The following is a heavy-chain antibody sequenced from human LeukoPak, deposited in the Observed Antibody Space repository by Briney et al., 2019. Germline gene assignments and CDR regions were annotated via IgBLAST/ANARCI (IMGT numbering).Heavy chain of an antibody. J-gene: IGHJ4*02. Sequence: GGSLSLSCAPSGFIFSSYRMKWVRQAPGKGLEWVSSISSSSSYIYYADSVKGRFTTSRDNAKNSLYLQMNSLRAEDTAVYYCARGNVAAAGHVSNFDYWGQGTLVTVSS. CDR2: ISSSSSYI. CDR3: ARGNVAAAGHVSNFDY. V-gene: IGHV3-21*01. CDR1: GFIFSSYR. D-gene: IGHD6-13*01.